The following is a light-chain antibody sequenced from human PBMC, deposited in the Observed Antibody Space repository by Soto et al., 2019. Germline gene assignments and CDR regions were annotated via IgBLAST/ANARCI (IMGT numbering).Light chain of an antibody. CDR2: EVS. Sequence: QSALTQPASVSGSPGQSITISCTGTSSDVGGYNYVSWYQQHPGKAPKLMIYEVSNRPSEVSNRFSGSKSGNTASLTISGLQAEDEADYYCSSYTSSSTRVFGKGTKVTVL. V-gene: IGLV2-14*01. J-gene: IGLJ1*01. CDR1: SSDVGGYNY. CDR3: SSYTSSSTRV.